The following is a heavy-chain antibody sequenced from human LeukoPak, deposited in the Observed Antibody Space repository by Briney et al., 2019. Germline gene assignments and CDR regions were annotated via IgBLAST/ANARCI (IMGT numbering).Heavy chain of an antibody. V-gene: IGHV4-34*01. CDR2: INHSGST. J-gene: IGHJ4*02. Sequence: PSETLSLTCAVYGGSFSGYYWSWIRQPPGKGLEWIGEINHSGSTNYNPSLKSRVTISVDKSKNQFSLKLSSVTAADTAVYYCARGLTAYYDSSGYYFGFDYWGQGTLVTVSS. CDR3: ARGLTAYYDSSGYYFGFDY. CDR1: GGSFSGYY. D-gene: IGHD3-22*01.